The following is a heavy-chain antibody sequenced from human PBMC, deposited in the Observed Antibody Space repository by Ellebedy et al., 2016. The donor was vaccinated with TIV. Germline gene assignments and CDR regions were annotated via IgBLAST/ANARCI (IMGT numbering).Heavy chain of an antibody. Sequence: PGGSLRLSCAASGFTFSSYSMNWVRQAPGKGLEWVSSISSSSSYIYYADSVKGRFTISRDNAKNSLYLQMNSLRVEDTAVYYCARDYGDYAVHYYYYYGMDVWGQGTTVTVSS. CDR3: ARDYGDYAVHYYYYYGMDV. J-gene: IGHJ6*02. D-gene: IGHD4-17*01. V-gene: IGHV3-21*01. CDR1: GFTFSSYS. CDR2: ISSSSSYI.